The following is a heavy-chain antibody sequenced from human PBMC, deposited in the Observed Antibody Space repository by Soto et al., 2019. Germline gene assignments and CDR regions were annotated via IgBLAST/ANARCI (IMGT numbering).Heavy chain of an antibody. J-gene: IGHJ4*02. Sequence: GGSLRLSCAASGFTFSSYAMHWVRQAPGKGLEWVAVISYDGSNKYYADSVKGRFTISRDNSKNTLYLQMNSLRAEDTAVYYCARKFGSGWYYFDYWGQGTLVTVSS. CDR3: ARKFGSGWYYFDY. D-gene: IGHD6-19*01. CDR2: ISYDGSNK. CDR1: GFTFSSYA. V-gene: IGHV3-30-3*01.